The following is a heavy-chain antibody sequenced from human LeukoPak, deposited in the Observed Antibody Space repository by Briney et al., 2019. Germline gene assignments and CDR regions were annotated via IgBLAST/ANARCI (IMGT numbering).Heavy chain of an antibody. D-gene: IGHD3-22*01. V-gene: IGHV3-30-3*01. CDR1: GFTFSSYA. CDR3: ASFNYYDSSGFVY. J-gene: IGHJ4*02. Sequence: HPGGSLRLSCAASGFTFSSYAMHWVRQAPGKGLEWVAVISYDGSNKYYADSVKGRFTISRGNSKNTLYLQMNSLRAEDTAVYYCASFNYYDSSGFVYWGQGTLVTVSS. CDR2: ISYDGSNK.